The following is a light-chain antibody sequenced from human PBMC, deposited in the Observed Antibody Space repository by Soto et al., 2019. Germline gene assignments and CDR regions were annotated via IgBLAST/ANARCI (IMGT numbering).Light chain of an antibody. CDR2: DVN. Sequence: QSALTQPASVSGSPGQSITISCTGTSSDVGGYDYVSWYQQHPGKAPKLMLYDVNNRPSGVSNRFSGSKSGNTASLTISGLQAEDEADYHCSSYTSSITLVFGAGTKVTVL. CDR1: SSDVGGYDY. V-gene: IGLV2-14*03. J-gene: IGLJ2*01. CDR3: SSYTSSITLV.